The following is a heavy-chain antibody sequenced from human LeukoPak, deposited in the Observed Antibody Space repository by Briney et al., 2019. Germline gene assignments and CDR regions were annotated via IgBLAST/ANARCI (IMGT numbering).Heavy chain of an antibody. J-gene: IGHJ4*02. Sequence: GASVKVSCKASGGTFSSYAISRVRQAPGQGLEWMGWISAYNGNTNYAQKLQGRVTMTTDTSTSTAYMELRSLRSDDTAVYYCARDYSGCYYDYWGQGTLVTVSS. CDR3: ARDYSGCYYDY. V-gene: IGHV1-18*01. D-gene: IGHD1-26*01. CDR2: ISAYNGNT. CDR1: GGTFSSYA.